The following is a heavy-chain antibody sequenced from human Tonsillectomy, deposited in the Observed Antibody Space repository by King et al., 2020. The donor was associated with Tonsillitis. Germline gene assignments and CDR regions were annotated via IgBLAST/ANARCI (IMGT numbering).Heavy chain of an antibody. CDR1: GFTFSSYS. J-gene: IGHJ4*02. V-gene: IGHV3-48*01. CDR3: ARVGGLLALDY. CDR2: ISSSSSTI. Sequence: VQLVESGGGLVQPGGSLRLSCAASGFTFSSYSMNWVRQAPGKGLEWVSYISSSSSTIYYADSVKGRFTISRDNAKNSLYLQMNSLRAEDTAVYYCARVGGLLALDYWGQGTLVTVSS. D-gene: IGHD1-26*01.